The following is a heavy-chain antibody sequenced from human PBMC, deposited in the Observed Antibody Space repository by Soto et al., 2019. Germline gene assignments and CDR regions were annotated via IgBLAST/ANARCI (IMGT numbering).Heavy chain of an antibody. J-gene: IGHJ6*02. CDR1: GYTFTGYY. Sequence: QVQLVQSGAEVKKPGASVKVSCKASGYTFTGYYMHWVRQAPGQGLEWMGGINPNSGGTNYAQKFQGRVTRTRDTSISTAYMELSRLRSDDTAVYYCARVKEWPASTWYGMDVWGQGTTVTVSS. CDR3: ARVKEWPASTWYGMDV. V-gene: IGHV1-2*02. D-gene: IGHD1-26*01. CDR2: INPNSGGT.